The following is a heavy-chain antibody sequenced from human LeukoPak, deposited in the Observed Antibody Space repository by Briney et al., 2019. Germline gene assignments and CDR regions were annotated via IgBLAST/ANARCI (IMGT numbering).Heavy chain of an antibody. CDR1: GFTFSSYA. V-gene: IGHV3-23*01. CDR2: LSDSGGDT. CDR3: AKVPYSDYGSGRPPFMDA. D-gene: IGHD3-10*01. J-gene: IGHJ6*02. Sequence: GGSLRLSCAASGFTFSSYAMSWVRQAPGQGLEWVSTLSDSGGDTYYADSVKGQFTISRYNSKSTLYLQMNSLRAEDTAVYYCAKVPYSDYGSGRPPFMDAWGQGTTVAISS.